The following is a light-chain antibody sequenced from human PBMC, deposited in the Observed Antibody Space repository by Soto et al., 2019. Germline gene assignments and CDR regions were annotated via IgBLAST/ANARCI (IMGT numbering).Light chain of an antibody. CDR3: GQYGSSPLT. V-gene: IGKV3-20*01. Sequence: EIVLTQSPGTLSLSPGERATLSCRASQSVSSSFLAWYQQTPGQAPRLLIYGASRRATGIPDRFSGRGSGRDFTLTISRLEPEDFAVYYCGQYGSSPLTFGGGTKVEIK. CDR2: GAS. CDR1: QSVSSSF. J-gene: IGKJ4*01.